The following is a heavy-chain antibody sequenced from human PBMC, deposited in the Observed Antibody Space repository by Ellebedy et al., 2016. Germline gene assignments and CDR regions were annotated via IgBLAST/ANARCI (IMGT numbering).Heavy chain of an antibody. J-gene: IGHJ4*02. Sequence: GESLKISXAASGFAFKSFFMSWVRQAPGKGLEWVSTISPGSDITRLADSVKGRFTISRDNFKNSVYLRMNSLRVEDTAVYYCRQGHYADLWGQGTLVTVSS. CDR2: ISPGSDIT. CDR3: RQGHYADL. V-gene: IGHV3-23*01. D-gene: IGHD4-17*01. CDR1: GFAFKSFF.